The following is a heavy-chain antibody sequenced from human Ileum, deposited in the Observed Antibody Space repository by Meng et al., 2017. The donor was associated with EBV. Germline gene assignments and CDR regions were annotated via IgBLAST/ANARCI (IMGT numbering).Heavy chain of an antibody. CDR1: GLTFSDSS. CDR3: ARGRSWFDP. J-gene: IGHJ5*02. CDR2: ISSSSNII. V-gene: IGHV3-11*01. Sequence: QGQLVESGGAVVKPGGSLRLSCAASGLTFSDSSMTWIRQAPGKGLEWIAFISSSSNIIYYTDSVKGRFTVSRDNAKNSLFLQMNSLRAEDTAVYFCARGRSWFDPWGQGTLVTVSS.